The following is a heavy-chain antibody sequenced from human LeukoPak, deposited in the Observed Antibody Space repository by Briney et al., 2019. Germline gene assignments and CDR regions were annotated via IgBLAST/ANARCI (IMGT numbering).Heavy chain of an antibody. J-gene: IGHJ4*02. CDR1: GGSISSYY. Sequence: PSETLSLTCTVSGGSISSYYWSWIRQPAGKGLEWIGRIYTSGSTNYNPSLKSRVTMSVDTSKNQFSLKLSSVTAADTAVYYCARDSVLRYFDWLPYPFDYWGQGTLVTVSS. CDR3: ARDSVLRYFDWLPYPFDY. V-gene: IGHV4-4*07. CDR2: IYTSGST. D-gene: IGHD3-9*01.